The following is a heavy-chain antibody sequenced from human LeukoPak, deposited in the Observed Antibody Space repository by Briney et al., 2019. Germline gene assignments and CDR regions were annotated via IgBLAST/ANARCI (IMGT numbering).Heavy chain of an antibody. D-gene: IGHD6-19*01. CDR3: ARGLNSSGSFPFDY. Sequence: SETLSLTCAVYGGSFSGYYWSWIRQPPGKGLEWIGEINHSGSTNYNPSLKSRVTTSVDTSKNQFSLKLSSVTAADTAVYYCARGLNSSGSFPFDYWGQGTLVTVSS. V-gene: IGHV4-34*01. CDR1: GGSFSGYY. CDR2: INHSGST. J-gene: IGHJ4*02.